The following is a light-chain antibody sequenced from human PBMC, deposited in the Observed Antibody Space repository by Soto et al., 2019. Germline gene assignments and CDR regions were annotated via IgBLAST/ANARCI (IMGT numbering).Light chain of an antibody. CDR3: QQHNHWPS. V-gene: IGKV3-15*01. J-gene: IGKJ2*01. CDR2: AVS. CDR1: QSVSSN. Sequence: EIVMTQSPATLSVSQGERATLSCRASQSVSSNLSWFQQKPGQAPSLLLYAVSTRATGVPGRFGGSGSGTEFTLTICSLQSEDSAVYCCQQHNHWPSFGQGTKLDIK.